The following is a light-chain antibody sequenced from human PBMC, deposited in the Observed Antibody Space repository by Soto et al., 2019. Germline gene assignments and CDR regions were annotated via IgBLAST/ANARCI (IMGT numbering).Light chain of an antibody. CDR3: QSYDSSLRAV. J-gene: IGLJ2*01. CDR2: ANR. Sequence: QPVLTQPPSVSGAPGQTVTISCTGSSSNIGAGYDVHWYRQLPGTAPKLLIYANRNRPSGVPDRFSGSKSGTSASLAITGLRAEDEADYYCQSYDSSLRAVFGGGTKLTVL. V-gene: IGLV1-40*01. CDR1: SSNIGAGYD.